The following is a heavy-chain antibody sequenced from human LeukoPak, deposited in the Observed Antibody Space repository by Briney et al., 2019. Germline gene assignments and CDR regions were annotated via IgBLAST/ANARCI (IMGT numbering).Heavy chain of an antibody. CDR3: AKDGNYYGSGSYYNVAGHFDY. CDR2: ISSSSSTI. J-gene: IGHJ4*02. Sequence: GGSLRLSCAASGFTFSSYSMNWVRQAPGKGLEWVSYISSSSSTIYYADSVKGRFTISRDNAKNTLYLQMNRLRAEDTAVYYCAKDGNYYGSGSYYNVAGHFDYWGQGTLVTVSS. CDR1: GFTFSSYS. V-gene: IGHV3-48*04. D-gene: IGHD3-10*01.